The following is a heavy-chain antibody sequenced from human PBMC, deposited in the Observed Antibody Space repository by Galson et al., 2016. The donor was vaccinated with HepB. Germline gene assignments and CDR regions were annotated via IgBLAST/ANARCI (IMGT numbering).Heavy chain of an antibody. CDR1: GYTFTGYY. Sequence: SVKVSCKASGYTFTGYYMHWVRQAPGQGLEWMGWINPNSGGTNYAQKFQGWVTMTRDTSNSTAYMQLSRLRSDDTAVYYCARAQGWNDVYYYSGIDVWGQGTTVTVSS. CDR2: INPNSGGT. CDR3: ARAQGWNDVYYYSGIDV. V-gene: IGHV1-2*04. D-gene: IGHD1-1*01. J-gene: IGHJ6*02.